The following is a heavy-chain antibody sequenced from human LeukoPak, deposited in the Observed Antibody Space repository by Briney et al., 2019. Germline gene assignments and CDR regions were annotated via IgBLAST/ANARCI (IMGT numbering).Heavy chain of an antibody. J-gene: IGHJ6*02. CDR3: ARGSQHIVVVTALGDYYYGMDV. Sequence: ASVKVSCTASGYTFTGYYMHWVRQAPGQGLEWMGWINPNSGGTNYAQKFQGRVTMTRDTSISTAYMELSRLRSDDTAVYYCARGSQHIVVVTALGDYYYGMDVWGQGTTVTVSS. CDR1: GYTFTGYY. V-gene: IGHV1-2*02. D-gene: IGHD2-21*02. CDR2: INPNSGGT.